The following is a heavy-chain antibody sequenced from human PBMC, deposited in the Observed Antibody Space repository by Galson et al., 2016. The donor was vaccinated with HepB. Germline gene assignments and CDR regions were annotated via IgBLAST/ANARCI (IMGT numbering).Heavy chain of an antibody. V-gene: IGHV4-39*01. Sequence: LSLTCNVSGASISSSSFCWGWIRQPPGKGLEWIGSVYYSGSTYYNPSLKSRVTISVDTSKNQFSLKLNSVTAADTAVYYCACADTGRDGYSYGMDVWGQGTTTTVSS. J-gene: IGHJ6*02. D-gene: IGHD5-18*01. CDR3: ACADTGRDGYSYGMDV. CDR1: GASISSSSFC. CDR2: VYYSGST.